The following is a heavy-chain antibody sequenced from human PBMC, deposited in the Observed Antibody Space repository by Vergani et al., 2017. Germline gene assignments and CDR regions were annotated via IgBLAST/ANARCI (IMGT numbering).Heavy chain of an antibody. J-gene: IGHJ6*04. D-gene: IGHD2-2*01. CDR2: ISPGASTV. CDR3: AMKPGISTTSHYYARDV. CDR1: GFKFSDHY. Sequence: LEESGGGSVKPGGSLRLSCAASGFKFSDHYMSWIRQAPGKGLEWVSHISPGASTVSYTDSVTGRFTVSRDNDNNSRTLCMTTLRVEDTAVYYWAMKPGISTTSHYYARDVGGKGPTVTVSS. V-gene: IGHV3-11*04.